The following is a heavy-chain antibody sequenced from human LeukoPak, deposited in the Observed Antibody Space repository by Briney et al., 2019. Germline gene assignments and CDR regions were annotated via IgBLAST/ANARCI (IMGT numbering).Heavy chain of an antibody. J-gene: IGHJ4*02. CDR3: AREYYYHDSTGYYGYYFDY. Sequence: GGSLRLSCAASGFTVRSNYMSWVRQAPGKGLGWVSIIYSGGSTYYADSVKGRFTISRDNSKNTLYLQMNSLRAEDTAVYYCAREYYYHDSTGYYGYYFDYWGQGTLVTVSS. D-gene: IGHD3-22*01. CDR2: IYSGGST. V-gene: IGHV3-53*01. CDR1: GFTVRSNY.